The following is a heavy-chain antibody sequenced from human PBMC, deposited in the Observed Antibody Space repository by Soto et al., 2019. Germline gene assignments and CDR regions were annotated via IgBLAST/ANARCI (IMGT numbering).Heavy chain of an antibody. D-gene: IGHD6-13*01. CDR1: GYTIINYG. CDR2: ISPYNDNT. J-gene: IGHJ1*01. V-gene: IGHV1-18*01. CDR3: AKWFYSSSFNIAAQYFQH. Sequence: ASVKVSCKASGYTIINYGISWVRQAPGQGLDWMGWISPYNDNTNYAQNLQGRVTMTTDTSTSTAYMELRSLRSDDTAVYYCAKWFYSSSFNIAAQYFQHWGQGTLVTVSS.